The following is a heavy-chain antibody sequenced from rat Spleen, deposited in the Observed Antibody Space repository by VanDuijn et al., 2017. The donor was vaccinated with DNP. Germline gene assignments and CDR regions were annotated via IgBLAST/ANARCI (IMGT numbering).Heavy chain of an antibody. V-gene: IGHV5S23*01. Sequence: EVQLVESGENLVQPGRSLKLSCEVSGFTFSNYDMAWVRQAPTKGLEWVAAISPGGGNIYYRDSVKGRFTISRDHAKSTLYLQMDSLRSEDTATYYCARGDYGYNRYAMDAWGQGTSVTVSS. CDR1: GFTFSNYD. CDR2: ISPGGGNI. D-gene: IGHD1-9*01. J-gene: IGHJ4*01. CDR3: ARGDYGYNRYAMDA.